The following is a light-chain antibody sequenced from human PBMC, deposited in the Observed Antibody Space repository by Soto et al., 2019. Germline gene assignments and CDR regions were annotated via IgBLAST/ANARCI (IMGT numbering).Light chain of an antibody. J-gene: IGKJ1*01. CDR1: QSVSSSY. V-gene: IGKV3-20*01. Sequence: EIVLTQSPGTLSLSPGERATLSCRASQSVSSSYLAWYQQKPGQAPRLLIYGASSRATGIPERFSGSGSGTEFTLTISRLEPEDFAVYYCQQYGSSLTWTFGQGTKVEIK. CDR2: GAS. CDR3: QQYGSSLTWT.